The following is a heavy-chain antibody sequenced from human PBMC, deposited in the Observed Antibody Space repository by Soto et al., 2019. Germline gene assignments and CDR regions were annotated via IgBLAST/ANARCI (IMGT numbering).Heavy chain of an antibody. CDR1: GFTFDDYA. D-gene: IGHD2-2*02. CDR3: TTRSIVVVPAAIRKYYYYYYGMDV. CDR2: ISWNSGSI. V-gene: IGHV3-9*01. J-gene: IGHJ6*02. Sequence: EVQLVESGGGLVQPGRSLRLSCAASGFTFDDYAMHWVRQAPGKGLEWVSGISWNSGSIGYADSVKGRFTISRDNAKNSLYLQMNSLRAEDTALYYCTTRSIVVVPAAIRKYYYYYYGMDVWGQGTTVTISS.